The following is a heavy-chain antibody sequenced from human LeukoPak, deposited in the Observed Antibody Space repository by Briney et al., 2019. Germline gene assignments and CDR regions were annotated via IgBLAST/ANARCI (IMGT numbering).Heavy chain of an antibody. D-gene: IGHD2-15*01. Sequence: SETLSLTCTVSGGFITSSSYYWGWIRQPPGKGLEWIGTIYYSESTYYNPSLKSRVTISGDTSKNQFSLKLSSVTAADTAVYYCARRHHCSGGTCYVYFDYWGQGTLVTVSS. V-gene: IGHV4-39*01. CDR3: ARRHHCSGGTCYVYFDY. CDR2: IYYSEST. CDR1: GGFITSSSYY. J-gene: IGHJ4*02.